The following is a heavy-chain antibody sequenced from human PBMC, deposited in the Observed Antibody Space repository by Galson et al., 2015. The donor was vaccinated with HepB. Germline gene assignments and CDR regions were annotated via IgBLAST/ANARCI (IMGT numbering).Heavy chain of an antibody. D-gene: IGHD6-13*01. CDR2: IDNDGSST. V-gene: IGHV3-74*01. CDR1: GFTFSSYW. J-gene: IGHJ4*02. CDR3: VSSWYTFDY. Sequence: SLRLSCAASGFTFSSYWMYWVRQAPGKGLMCVARIDNDGSSTNYADSVKGRFTISRDNARNTLYLHMNGLRAEDTAVYYCVSSWYTFDYWGQGTLVTVSS.